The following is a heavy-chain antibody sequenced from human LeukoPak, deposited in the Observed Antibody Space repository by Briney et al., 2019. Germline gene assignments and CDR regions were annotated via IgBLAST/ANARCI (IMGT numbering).Heavy chain of an antibody. D-gene: IGHD5-24*01. CDR1: GGSISSYY. J-gene: IGHJ4*02. CDR3: ARHESARDYFDY. V-gene: IGHV4-59*08. Sequence: SETLSLTCTVSGGSISSYYWSWIRQPPGKGLEWIGYIYYSGSTKYNPSLKSRVTISVDTSKNQFPLKLSSVTAADTAIYYCARHESARDYFDYWGQGTLVTVSS. CDR2: IYYSGST.